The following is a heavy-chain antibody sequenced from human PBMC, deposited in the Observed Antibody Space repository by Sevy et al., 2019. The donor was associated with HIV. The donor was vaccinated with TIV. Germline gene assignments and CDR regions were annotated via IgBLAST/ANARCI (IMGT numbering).Heavy chain of an antibody. CDR1: GYTFSSYD. CDR3: ARRGHSRVTAYYYYGMDV. D-gene: IGHD2-21*02. CDR2: MNPNSGNT. J-gene: IGHJ6*02. V-gene: IGHV1-8*01. Sequence: ASVKVSCKASGYTFSSYDINWVRQATGQGLEWMGWMNPNSGNTGYAQKFQGRVTMTRNTPINTAYMELSSLRSDDTAVYFCARRGHSRVTAYYYYGMDVWGQGTTVTVSS.